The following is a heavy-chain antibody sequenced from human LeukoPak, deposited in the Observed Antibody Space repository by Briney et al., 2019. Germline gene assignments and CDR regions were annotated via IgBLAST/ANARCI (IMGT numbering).Heavy chain of an antibody. CDR1: GFTFSSYA. V-gene: IGHV3-30*14. D-gene: IGHD3-3*01. CDR2: ISYDGSNK. CDR3: AKGGGLRFLEWLLSY. Sequence: GGSLRLSCAASGFTFSSYAMHWVRQAPGKGLEWVAVISYDGSNKYYADSVKGRFTISRDNSKNTPYLQMNSLRAEDTAVYYCAKGGGLRFLEWLLSYWGQGTLVTVSS. J-gene: IGHJ4*02.